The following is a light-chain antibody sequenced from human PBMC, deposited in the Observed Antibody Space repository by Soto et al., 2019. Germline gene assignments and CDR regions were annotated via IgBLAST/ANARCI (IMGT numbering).Light chain of an antibody. CDR2: KAS. CDR1: HNINSL. V-gene: IGKV1-5*03. J-gene: IGKJ1*01. CDR3: QQYNSYSCT. Sequence: DIQMTKSTSTLSTSVGDRVSITCRASHNINSLLAWYQQKPGKAPKLLIYKASSLESGVPSRFSGSGSGTEFTLTISSLQPDDFATYFCQQYNSYSCTFGQGTQV.